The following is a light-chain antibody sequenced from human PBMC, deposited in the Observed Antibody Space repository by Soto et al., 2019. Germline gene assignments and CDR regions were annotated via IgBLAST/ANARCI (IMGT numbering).Light chain of an antibody. Sequence: DIQITRSPSTLSASVGDRVTITCRASQSISIWLAWYQQKPGKAPKLLIYKASSLESGVPSRFSGSGSGTEFTLTISSMQPDDFANYYCQQYNSYSRTFGQGTKVDIK. CDR1: QSISIW. CDR3: QQYNSYSRT. V-gene: IGKV1-5*03. CDR2: KAS. J-gene: IGKJ1*01.